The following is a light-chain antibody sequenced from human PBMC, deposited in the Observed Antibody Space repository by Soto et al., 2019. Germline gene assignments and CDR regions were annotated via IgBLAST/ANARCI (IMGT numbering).Light chain of an antibody. CDR3: GAWDVSLNGVV. CDR2: SSS. Sequence: QAVVTQPPSASGTPGQRVTISCSGSSSNIGTNTVNWYQQLPGTAPKLLIHSSSQRPSGVPDRFSASKSGTSASLAISGLQSEDEADYYCGAWDVSLNGVVFGGGTKLTVL. V-gene: IGLV1-44*01. J-gene: IGLJ2*01. CDR1: SSNIGTNT.